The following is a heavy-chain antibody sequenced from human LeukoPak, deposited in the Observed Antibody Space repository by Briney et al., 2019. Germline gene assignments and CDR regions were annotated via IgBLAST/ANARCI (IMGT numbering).Heavy chain of an antibody. J-gene: IGHJ5*02. CDR1: GYTFTGYY. V-gene: IGHV1-2*02. CDR3: ASFSWEPANWFDP. D-gene: IGHD1-26*01. Sequence: ASVKVSCKASGYTFTGYYMHWVRQAPGQGLEWMGWINPNSGGTNCAQKFQGRVTMTRDTSISTAYMELSRLRSDDTAVYYCASFSWEPANWFDPWGQGTLVTVSS. CDR2: INPNSGGT.